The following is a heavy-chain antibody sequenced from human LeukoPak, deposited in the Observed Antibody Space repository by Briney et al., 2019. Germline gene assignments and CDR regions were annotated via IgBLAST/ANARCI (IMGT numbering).Heavy chain of an antibody. CDR1: GLTFSSYW. CDR3: AXXXXXXXXX. CDR2: IKEDGSEK. V-gene: IGHV3-7*01. J-gene: IGHJ4*02. Sequence: PGGSLRLSCAASGLTFSSYWMSWVRQAPGKGLEWVANIKEDGSEKYYVDSVKGRFTISRDNAKNSLYLQMNSLRAEDTAVYYCAXXXXXXXXXXGQG.